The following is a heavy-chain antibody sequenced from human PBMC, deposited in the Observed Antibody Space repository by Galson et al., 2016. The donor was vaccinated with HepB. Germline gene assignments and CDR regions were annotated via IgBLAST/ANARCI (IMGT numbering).Heavy chain of an antibody. V-gene: IGHV4-39*01. CDR2: IHYSGST. CDR1: GASISSRFY. D-gene: IGHD4-11*01. CDR3: VEVQYLQDDVFNF. J-gene: IGHJ3*01. Sequence: SETLSLTCTVSGASISSRFYWGWVRQAPGKGLEWIGSIHYSGSTRYQPSLKSRVTVSADTSTNQFSLKVKSVTAADTAVYYCVEVQYLQDDVFNFWGRGTMVTVSS.